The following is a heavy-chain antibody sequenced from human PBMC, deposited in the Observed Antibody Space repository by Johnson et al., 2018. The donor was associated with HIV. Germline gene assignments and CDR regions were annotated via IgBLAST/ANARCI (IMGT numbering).Heavy chain of an antibody. CDR1: GFTFSSYG. V-gene: IGHV3-20*04. Sequence: VQLVESGGGVVQPGGSLRLSCAASGFTFSSYGMSWVRQAPGKGLEWVSGINWNGGSTGYADSVKGRFTISRDNAKNSLYLQMNSLRAGDTAVYYCARANDLSAFDIWGQGTMVTVSS. CDR2: INWNGGST. J-gene: IGHJ3*02. CDR3: ARANDLSAFDI. D-gene: IGHD1-1*01.